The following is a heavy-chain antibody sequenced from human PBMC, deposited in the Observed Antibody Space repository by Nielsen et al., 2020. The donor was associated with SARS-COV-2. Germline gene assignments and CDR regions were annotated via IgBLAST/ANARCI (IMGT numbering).Heavy chain of an antibody. V-gene: IGHV4-34*01. CDR3: ARQWYCSSTSCGNWFDP. CDR2: INHSGST. CDR1: GGSFSGYY. J-gene: IGHJ5*02. Sequence: GSLRLSCAVYGGSFSGYYWSWIRQPPGKGLEWIGEINHSGSTNYNPSLKSRVTISVDTSKNQFSLKLSSVTAADTAVYYCARQWYCSSTSCGNWFDPWGQGTLVTVSS. D-gene: IGHD2-2*01.